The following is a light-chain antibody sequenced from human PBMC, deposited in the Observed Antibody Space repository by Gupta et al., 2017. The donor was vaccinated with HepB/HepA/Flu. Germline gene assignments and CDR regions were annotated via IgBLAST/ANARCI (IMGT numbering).Light chain of an antibody. CDR2: EVT. Sequence: QSALTQPASVSGSPGQSIAISCTGTSTDVGSYDLVSWYQQLPGKAPKLIIYEVTKRPSGVSNRFSGSKSGNTAYLTISGLQTEDEADYYCSSHAGGSTFWVFGGGTKLTVL. CDR1: STDVGSYDL. V-gene: IGLV2-23*02. CDR3: SSHAGGSTFWV. J-gene: IGLJ3*02.